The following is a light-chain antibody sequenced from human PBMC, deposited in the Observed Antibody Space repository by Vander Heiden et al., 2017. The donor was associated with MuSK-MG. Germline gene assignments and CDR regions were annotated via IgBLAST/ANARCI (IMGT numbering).Light chain of an antibody. J-gene: IGKJ1*01. CDR3: QQSYSTPT. V-gene: IGKV1-39*01. CDR1: QRISSH. Sequence: DIQPTQPPSFLSASVGDRVTITRRPSQRISSHLYRYQQKPRKAPKLLIYAASSLQSGVPSRFSGSGSGTDFTLTISSLQPEDFATYYCQQSYSTPTFGQGTKVEIK. CDR2: AAS.